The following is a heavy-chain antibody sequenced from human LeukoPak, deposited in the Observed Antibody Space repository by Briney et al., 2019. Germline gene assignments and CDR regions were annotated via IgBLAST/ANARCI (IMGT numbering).Heavy chain of an antibody. V-gene: IGHV4-59*01. J-gene: IGHJ4*02. D-gene: IGHD5-18*01. Sequence: SETLSLTCAVSGGSISSYYWSWIRQPPGKGLEWIGYIYYSGSTNYNPSLKSRVTISVDTSKNQFSLKLSSVTAADTAVYYCARGSQDSYGYSTNMGPFATWGQGTLVTVYS. CDR1: GGSISSYY. CDR3: ARGSQDSYGYSTNMGPFAT. CDR2: IYYSGST.